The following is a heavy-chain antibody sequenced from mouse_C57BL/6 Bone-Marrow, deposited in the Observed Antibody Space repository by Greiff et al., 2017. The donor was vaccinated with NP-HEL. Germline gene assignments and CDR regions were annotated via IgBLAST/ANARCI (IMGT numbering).Heavy chain of an antibody. CDR3: TTRLLGYVNLYYFDY. CDR2: IDPEDGDT. D-gene: IGHD2-1*01. V-gene: IGHV14-1*01. J-gene: IGHJ2*01. CDR1: GFNIKDYY. Sequence: EVQLQQSGAELVRPGASVKLSCTASGFNIKDYYMHWVKQRPEQGLEWIGRIDPEDGDTEYAPKFQGKATMTADTSSNTAYLQLSSLTSEDTAVYYCTTRLLGYVNLYYFDYWGQGTTLTVSS.